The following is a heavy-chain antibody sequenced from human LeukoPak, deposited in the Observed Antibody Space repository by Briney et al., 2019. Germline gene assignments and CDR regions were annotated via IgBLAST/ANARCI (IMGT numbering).Heavy chain of an antibody. CDR2: ISWNSGNI. J-gene: IGHJ6*03. V-gene: IGHV3-9*01. D-gene: IGHD2/OR15-2a*01. CDR3: AKDAYGGATFFYYMDV. Sequence: GGSLRLSCAGSGFTFDDYAMHWVRRTPGKGLEWVSGISWNSGNIAYADFVGGRFTISRDNAKNSLSLQMNSLSDEDTAVYYCAKDAYGGATFFYYMDVWGKGTTVTVSS. CDR1: GFTFDDYA.